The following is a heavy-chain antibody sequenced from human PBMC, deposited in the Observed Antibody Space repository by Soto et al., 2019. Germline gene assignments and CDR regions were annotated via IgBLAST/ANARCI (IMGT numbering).Heavy chain of an antibody. CDR1: GYTFTSYD. V-gene: IGHV1-8*01. CDR2: MNPNSGNT. D-gene: IGHD3-22*01. Sequence: ASVKVSCKASGYTFTSYDINWVRPATGQGLEWMGWMNPNSGNTGYAQKFQGRVTMTRNTSISTAYMELSSLRSEDTAVYYCARLHYDSSGYDAFDIWGQGTMVTVSS. CDR3: ARLHYDSSGYDAFDI. J-gene: IGHJ3*02.